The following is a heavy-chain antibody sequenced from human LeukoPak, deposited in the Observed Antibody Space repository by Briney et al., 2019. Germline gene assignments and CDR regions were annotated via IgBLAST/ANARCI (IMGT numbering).Heavy chain of an antibody. CDR3: ARGPGSGHYFDY. J-gene: IGHJ4*02. V-gene: IGHV3-48*04. CDR2: ISSSSGTI. D-gene: IGHD2-15*01. Sequence: GGSLSLSCAASGFTFSTSPMNWVRQAPGKGPEWVSYISSSSGTIYYADSVKGRFTISRDNPENSLYLQMNSLRAEDTAVYYCARGPGSGHYFDYWGQGTLVTVSS. CDR1: GFTFSTSP.